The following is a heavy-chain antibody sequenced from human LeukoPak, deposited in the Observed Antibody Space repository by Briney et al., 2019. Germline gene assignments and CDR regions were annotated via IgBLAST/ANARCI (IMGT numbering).Heavy chain of an antibody. D-gene: IGHD5-24*01. J-gene: IGHJ5*02. V-gene: IGHV3-7*01. Sequence: PGGSLRLSCADSGFTFSNYWMNWVRQAPGKGLEWVANIKQDGSKKYYVDSVRGRFTISRDNAKNSLYLQMNSLRAEDTAVYYCARGHRKRWLQFPLWFDPWGQGTLVTVSS. CDR3: ARGHRKRWLQFPLWFDP. CDR2: IKQDGSKK. CDR1: GFTFSNYW.